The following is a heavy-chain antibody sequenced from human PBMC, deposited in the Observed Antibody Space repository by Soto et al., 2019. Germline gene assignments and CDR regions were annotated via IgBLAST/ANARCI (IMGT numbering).Heavy chain of an antibody. D-gene: IGHD3-9*01. Sequence: PSETLSLTCTVSDGSISSSNYYWDWLRQPPGKGLEWIGSVFYGGNTYYNPSLKSRISMSVDTSKNQFSLQLSSVTAADTAVYYCAKDRHPDGIWTFDYWGQGAPVTVSS. J-gene: IGHJ4*02. CDR2: VFYGGNT. CDR3: AKDRHPDGIWTFDY. V-gene: IGHV4-39*02. CDR1: DGSISSSNYY.